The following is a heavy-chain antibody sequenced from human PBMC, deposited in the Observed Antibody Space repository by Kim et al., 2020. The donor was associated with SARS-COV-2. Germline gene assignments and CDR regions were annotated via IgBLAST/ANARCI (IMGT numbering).Heavy chain of an antibody. V-gene: IGHV3-48*03. D-gene: IGHD3-16*01. CDR1: GFTFSQSE. J-gene: IGHJ4*02. Sequence: GGSLRLSCAASGFTFSQSEMMWVRQAPGKGLEWLSYISRSGSTVYNTDAVQGRFTMSRDNAKSSLYLLMERLRVEDTAVYYCTSYTTDGWRPLDHWGQGTQVTVSS. CDR3: TSYTTDGWRPLDH. CDR2: ISRSGSTV.